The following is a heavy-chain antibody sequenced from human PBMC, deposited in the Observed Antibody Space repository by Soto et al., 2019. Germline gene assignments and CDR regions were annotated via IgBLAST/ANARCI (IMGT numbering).Heavy chain of an antibody. J-gene: IGHJ6*03. CDR2: IKSKTDGGTT. V-gene: IGHV3-15*01. CDR3: TTDVGVVVAATYMDV. CDR1: GFTFSNAW. D-gene: IGHD2-15*01. Sequence: EVQLVESGGGLVKPGGSLRLSCAASGFTFSNAWMSWVRQAPGKGLEWVGRIKSKTDGGTTDYAAPVKGRFTISRDDSKNTLYLQMHSLKTEDPAVYYCTTDVGVVVAATYMDVWGKGPTVTVSS.